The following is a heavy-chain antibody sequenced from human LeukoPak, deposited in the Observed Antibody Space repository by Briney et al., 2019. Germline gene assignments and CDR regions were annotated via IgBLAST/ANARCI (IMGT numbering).Heavy chain of an antibody. V-gene: IGHV4-59*01. CDR3: ARRVRYDFWSGYGHNWFDP. J-gene: IGHJ5*02. D-gene: IGHD3-3*01. CDR1: GGSISSYY. Sequence: SETLSLTCTVSGGSISSYYWSWIRQPPGKRLEWIGYIYYSGSTNYNPSLKSRVTISVDTSKNQFSLKLSSVTAADTAVYYCARRVRYDFWSGYGHNWFDPWGQGTLVTVSS. CDR2: IYYSGST.